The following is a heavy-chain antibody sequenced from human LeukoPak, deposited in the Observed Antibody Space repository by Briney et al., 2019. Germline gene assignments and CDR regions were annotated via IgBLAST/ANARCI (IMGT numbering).Heavy chain of an antibody. CDR2: STTSGEPI. V-gene: IGHV3-48*03. Sequence: PGGPLRLSCAASGFTFSSYEMNGVRQAPGKGLEWVSYSTTSGEPIFYADSVKDRFTMSRDNAKNSLYLQMNSLRDEDTAVYYCAREQVNCGGDCLDYWGQGTLVTVSS. CDR3: AREQVNCGGDCLDY. J-gene: IGHJ4*02. D-gene: IGHD2-21*02. CDR1: GFTFSSYE.